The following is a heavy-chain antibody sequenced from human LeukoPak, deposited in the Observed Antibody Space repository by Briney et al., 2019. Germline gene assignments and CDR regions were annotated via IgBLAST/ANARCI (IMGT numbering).Heavy chain of an antibody. CDR3: ARVPSSYYGGDCSGY. V-gene: IGHV1-69*04. J-gene: IGHJ4*02. Sequence: SVKVSCKASGGTFSSYAISWVRQAPGQGLEWMGRIIPILGIANYAQKFQGRVTITADKSTSTAYMELSSLRSEDTAVYYCARVPSSYYGGDCSGYWGQGTLVTVSS. CDR2: IIPILGIA. CDR1: GGTFSSYA. D-gene: IGHD2-21*02.